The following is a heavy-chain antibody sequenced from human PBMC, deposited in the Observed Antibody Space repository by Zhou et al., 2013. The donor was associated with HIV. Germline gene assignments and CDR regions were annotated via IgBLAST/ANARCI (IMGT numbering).Heavy chain of an antibody. CDR3: ARGGYCSSTSCRSYWYFDL. CDR2: IIPIFGTA. J-gene: IGHJ2*01. CDR1: GGTLSTYA. D-gene: IGHD2-2*03. Sequence: QVQLEQSGAEVKKPGSSVRVSCKASGGTLSTYAISWVRQAPGQGLEWMGGIIPIFGTANYAQKFQGRVTITADESTSTAYMELSSLRSEDTAVYYCARGGYCSSTSCRSYWYFDLWGRGTLVTVSS. V-gene: IGHV1-69*12.